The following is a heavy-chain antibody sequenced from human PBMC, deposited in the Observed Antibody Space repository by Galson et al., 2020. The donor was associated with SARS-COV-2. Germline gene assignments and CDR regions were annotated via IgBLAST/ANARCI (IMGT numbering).Heavy chain of an antibody. J-gene: IGHJ6*02. Sequence: TGGSLRLSCAASGFTFSSYWMSWVRQAPGKGLEWVANIKQDGSEKYYVDSVKGRFTISRDNAKNSPYLQMNSLRAEDTAVYYCARDLFWSGSYYYYGMDVWGQGTTVTVSS. CDR2: IKQDGSEK. CDR3: ARDLFWSGSYYYYGMDV. V-gene: IGHV3-7*05. CDR1: GFTFSSYW. D-gene: IGHD3-3*01.